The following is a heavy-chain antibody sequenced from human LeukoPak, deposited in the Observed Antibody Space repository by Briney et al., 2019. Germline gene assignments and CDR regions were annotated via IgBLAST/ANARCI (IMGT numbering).Heavy chain of an antibody. V-gene: IGHV4-59*01. CDR2: IYYSGST. J-gene: IGHJ4*02. CDR3: ARGVVAAPQTFDY. Sequence: SETLSLTCTVSGGSFSGYYWSWIRQPPGKGLEWIGYIYYSGSTNYNPSLKSRVTISVDTSKNQFSLRLSSVTAADTALYYCARGVVAAPQTFDYWGQGTLVTVSS. CDR1: GGSFSGYY. D-gene: IGHD2-15*01.